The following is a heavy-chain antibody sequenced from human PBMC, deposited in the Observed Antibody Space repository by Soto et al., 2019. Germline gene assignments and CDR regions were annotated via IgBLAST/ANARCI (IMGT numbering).Heavy chain of an antibody. CDR3: ARGLDYVGFDY. J-gene: IGHJ4*02. V-gene: IGHV4-61*01. CDR2: IYSRGST. CDR1: GGSVSSGSYY. Sequence: QVQLQESGPGLVKPSETLSLTCTVSGGSVSSGSYYWSWIRQPPGKGLEWIGYIYSRGSTNYNPSLKSRVTISLATSKNQFSLKLSSVTAADTAVYYCARGLDYVGFDYWGQGNLVAVSS. D-gene: IGHD4-17*01.